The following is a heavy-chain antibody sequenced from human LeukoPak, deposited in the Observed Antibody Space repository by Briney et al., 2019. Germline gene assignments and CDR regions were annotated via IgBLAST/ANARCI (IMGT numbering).Heavy chain of an antibody. V-gene: IGHV3-30*04. CDR2: ISFDGTTK. CDR3: ARDKDDSRFFDY. Sequence: PERSLRLSCAASGFTFSSYAMHWVRQPPGKGLDWVAVISFDGTTKYYADSVKGRFTISRDNSKNTLYLQMDSLRPDDTAVYYCARDKDDSRFFDYWGQGTLVTVSP. J-gene: IGHJ4*02. CDR1: GFTFSSYA. D-gene: IGHD6-13*01.